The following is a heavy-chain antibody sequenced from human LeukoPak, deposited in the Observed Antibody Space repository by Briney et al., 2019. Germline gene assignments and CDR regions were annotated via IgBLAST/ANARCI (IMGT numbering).Heavy chain of an antibody. CDR2: INGRGVST. CDR1: GFKFSTYA. Sequence: GGSLRLSCAASGFKFSTYAMSWDRQAPGKGLEWVSCINGRGVSTYYADSVKGRFTISRDNSKNTLYLHMSSLRADDTAIYYCAREAYYDCSGSLDYWGQGTLVTVSS. V-gene: IGHV3-23*01. D-gene: IGHD3-22*01. J-gene: IGHJ4*02. CDR3: AREAYYDCSGSLDY.